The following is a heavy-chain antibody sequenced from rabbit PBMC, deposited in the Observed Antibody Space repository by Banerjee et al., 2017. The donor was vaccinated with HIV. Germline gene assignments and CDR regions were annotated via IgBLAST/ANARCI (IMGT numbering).Heavy chain of an antibody. CDR2: IYAGSTGTT. CDR1: GFSFSSDG. D-gene: IGHD2-1*01. Sequence: QSLEESGGGLVKPGASLTLTCSASGFSFSSDGISWVRQAPGKGLEWIAYIYAGSTGTTGYASWAKGRFTISKTSSTTVTLQMTSLTAADTATYFCAREQGYDDYGAFKLWGPGTLVTVS. J-gene: IGHJ4*01. CDR3: AREQGYDDYGAFKL. V-gene: IGHV1S40*01.